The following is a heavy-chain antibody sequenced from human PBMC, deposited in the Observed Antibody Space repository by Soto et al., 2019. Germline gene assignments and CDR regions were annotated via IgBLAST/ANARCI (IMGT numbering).Heavy chain of an antibody. J-gene: IGHJ4*02. CDR2: IYPSVSS. CDR1: GFAISRGYY. D-gene: IGHD1-1*01. Sequence: KPSETLSLTCSVSGFAISRGYYWSWVRQPPGKGLEWIVSIYPSVSSYHNPSLATRLRLSIDTSKNQFTLNLTSVTAADTALYFCAREKVGTTFFDNWGQGIQVTVSS. V-gene: IGHV4-38-2*02. CDR3: AREKVGTTFFDN.